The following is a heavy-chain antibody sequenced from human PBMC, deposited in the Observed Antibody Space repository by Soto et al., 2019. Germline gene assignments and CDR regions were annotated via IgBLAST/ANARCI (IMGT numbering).Heavy chain of an antibody. V-gene: IGHV3-23*01. D-gene: IGHD3-22*01. J-gene: IGHJ1*01. CDR2: ISGSGGST. Sequence: GGSLRLSXAASGFTFSSYAMSWVRQAPGKGLEWVSAISGSGGSTYYADSVKGRFTISRDNSKNTLYLQMNSLRAEDTAVYYCAKEDYCDSSGYYYVQYFQHWGQGTLVTVSS. CDR3: AKEDYCDSSGYYYVQYFQH. CDR1: GFTFSSYA.